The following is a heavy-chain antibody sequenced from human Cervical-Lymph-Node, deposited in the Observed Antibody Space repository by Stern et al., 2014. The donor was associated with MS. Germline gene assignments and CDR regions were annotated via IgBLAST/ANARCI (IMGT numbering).Heavy chain of an antibody. CDR2: TIPIFGTA. J-gene: IGHJ4*02. CDR3: ARAASTASSYNF. CDR1: GGSFINNV. Sequence: QLVQSGAEVKKPGSSVKVSCQASGGSFINNVISWVRQAPGQGLEWMGGTIPIFGTALYAQKFRGRVTITADESTRTAYMELGSLRADDTAVYFCARAASTASSYNFWGQGTLVTVSS. D-gene: IGHD3-10*01. V-gene: IGHV1-69*01.